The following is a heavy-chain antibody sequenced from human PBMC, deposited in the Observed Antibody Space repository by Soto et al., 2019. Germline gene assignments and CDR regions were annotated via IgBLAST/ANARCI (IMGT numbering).Heavy chain of an antibody. CDR2: IYYSGST. D-gene: IGHD6-13*01. Sequence: SETLSLTCTVSGGSISSSSYYWGWIRQPPGKGLEWIGSIYYSGSTYYNPSLKSRVTISVDTSKNQFSLKLSSVTAADTAVYYCARLTSSSWYEWAYYFDYWGQGTLVTVSS. CDR3: ARLTSSSWYEWAYYFDY. CDR1: GGSISSSSYY. J-gene: IGHJ4*02. V-gene: IGHV4-39*01.